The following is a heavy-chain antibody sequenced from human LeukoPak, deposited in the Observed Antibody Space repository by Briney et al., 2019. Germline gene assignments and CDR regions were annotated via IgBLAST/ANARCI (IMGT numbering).Heavy chain of an antibody. J-gene: IGHJ4*02. D-gene: IGHD4-4*01. CDR1: GFTFSSHW. Sequence: GGSLRLSCAASGFTFSSHWMHWVRQAPGKGLEWVAKIKEDGSEKYYVDSVKGRFTISRGNAKNSLYLQMNNLRVEDTAVYNCARSQNSAYDSWGQGTLVTVSS. CDR2: IKEDGSEK. CDR3: ARSQNSAYDS. V-gene: IGHV3-7*01.